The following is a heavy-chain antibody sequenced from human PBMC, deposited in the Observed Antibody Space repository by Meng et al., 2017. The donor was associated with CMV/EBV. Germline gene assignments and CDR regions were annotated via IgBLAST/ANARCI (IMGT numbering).Heavy chain of an antibody. CDR2: IYTSGST. Sequence: QEPGPGRSRPPAPWSLTSPASGGSISSYYWSWIRQPAGKGLEWIGRIYTSGSTNYNPSLKSRVTMSVDTSKNQFSLKLSSVTAADTAVYYCARGGLYYYDSSGHFDYWGQGTLVTVSS. V-gene: IGHV4-4*07. D-gene: IGHD3-22*01. CDR3: ARGGLYYYDSSGHFDY. J-gene: IGHJ4*02. CDR1: GGSISSYY.